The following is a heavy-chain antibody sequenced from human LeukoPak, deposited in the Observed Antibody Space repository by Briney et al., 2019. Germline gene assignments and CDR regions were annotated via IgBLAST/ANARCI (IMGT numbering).Heavy chain of an antibody. V-gene: IGHV3-30*18. CDR1: GFTFSSYG. J-gene: IGHJ4*02. CDR3: AKGGAAADTGDFDY. Sequence: GGSLRLSCAASGFTFSSYGMHWVRQAPGKGLEWVAVISYDGSNKYYADSVKGRFTISRDNSKNTLYLQMNSLRAEDTAVYYCAKGGAAADTGDFDYWGQGTLVTVSS. CDR2: ISYDGSNK. D-gene: IGHD6-13*01.